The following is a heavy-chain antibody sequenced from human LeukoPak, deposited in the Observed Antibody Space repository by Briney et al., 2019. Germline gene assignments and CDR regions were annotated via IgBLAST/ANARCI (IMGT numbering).Heavy chain of an antibody. V-gene: IGHV4-34*01. D-gene: IGHD6-13*01. CDR2: INHSGST. Sequence: PSETLSLTCAVYGGSFSGYYWSWIRQPPGKGLEWIGEINHSGSTNYNPSLKSRVTISVDTSKNQFSLKLSSVTAADTAVYYCARARPMLYSSSWIYYFDYWGQGTLVTVSS. CDR3: ARARPMLYSSSWIYYFDY. CDR1: GGSFSGYY. J-gene: IGHJ4*02.